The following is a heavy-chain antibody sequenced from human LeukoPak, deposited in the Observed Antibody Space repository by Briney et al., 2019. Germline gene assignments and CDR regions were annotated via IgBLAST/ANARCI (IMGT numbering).Heavy chain of an antibody. CDR1: SGSINNYH. CDR2: IHTSGST. D-gene: IGHD6-19*01. J-gene: IGHJ4*02. V-gene: IGHV4-4*07. Sequence: SETLSLTCTVSSGSINNYHWSWLRQPAGKGLEWIGQIHTSGSTNYSPPLKSRVTMSIDTPENQFSLTIRSVTAADTAVYYCATRDISSGWSFDYWGQGTLVTVSS. CDR3: ATRDISSGWSFDY.